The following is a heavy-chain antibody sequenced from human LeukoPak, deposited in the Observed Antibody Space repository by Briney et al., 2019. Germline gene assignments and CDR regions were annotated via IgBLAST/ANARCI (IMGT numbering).Heavy chain of an antibody. CDR2: INHSGST. D-gene: IGHD4-17*01. Sequence: SETLSLTCAVYGGSFSGYYWSGIRQPPGKGLEWIGEINHSGSTNYNPSLKSRVTISVDTSKSQFSLKLSSVTAADTAVYYCARGLKTTVTTFFYYYGMDVWGQGTTVTVSS. CDR1: GGSFSGYY. V-gene: IGHV4-34*01. J-gene: IGHJ6*02. CDR3: ARGLKTTVTTFFYYYGMDV.